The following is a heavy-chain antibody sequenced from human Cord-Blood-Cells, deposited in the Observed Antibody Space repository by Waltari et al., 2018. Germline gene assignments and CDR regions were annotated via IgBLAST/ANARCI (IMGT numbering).Heavy chain of an antibody. CDR3: ASGVITADFDY. CDR2: INPNSGGT. V-gene: IGHV1-2*02. D-gene: IGHD3-22*01. Sequence: QVQLVQSGAEVKKPGASVKVSCKASGYTFTGYYMHWVRQAPGQGLEWMGWINPNSGGTNYAKKFQGRVTMTRDTSISTAYMELSRLRSDDTAVYYCASGVITADFDYWGQGTLVTVSS. CDR1: GYTFTGYY. J-gene: IGHJ4*02.